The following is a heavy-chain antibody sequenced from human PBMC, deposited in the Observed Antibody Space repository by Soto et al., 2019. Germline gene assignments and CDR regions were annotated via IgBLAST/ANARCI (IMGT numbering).Heavy chain of an antibody. J-gene: IGHJ4*02. Sequence: VQLQESGPGLVKPSQTLSLTCTVSGDSITSGDYYWSWIRQPPGKGLEWIGYIYYSGNTHYNPSLKSRVIMSVDTSKNQFSLKLTSVTAADTAVYYCASFVGLLWGGVSPAESWGSYYFDNWGQGTLVTVSS. D-gene: IGHD2-8*01. V-gene: IGHV4-30-4*01. CDR2: IYYSGNT. CDR3: ASFVGLLWGGVSPAESWGSYYFDN. CDR1: GDSITSGDYY.